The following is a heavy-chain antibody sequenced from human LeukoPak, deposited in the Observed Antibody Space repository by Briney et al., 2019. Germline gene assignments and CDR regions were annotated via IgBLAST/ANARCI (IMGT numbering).Heavy chain of an antibody. D-gene: IGHD3-3*01. V-gene: IGHV3-21*01. CDR2: ISSSSSYI. Sequence: GGSLRLSCAASGFTFSTYSMNWVRQAPGKGLEWFSSISSSSSYIYYADSVKGRFTISRDNAKNSLYLQMNSLRAEDTAVYYCARVVLRFLEWSFDPWGQGTLVTVSS. J-gene: IGHJ5*02. CDR1: GFTFSTYS. CDR3: ARVVLRFLEWSFDP.